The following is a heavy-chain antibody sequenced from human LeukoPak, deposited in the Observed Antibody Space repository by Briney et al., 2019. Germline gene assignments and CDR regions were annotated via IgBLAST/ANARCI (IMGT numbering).Heavy chain of an antibody. J-gene: IGHJ4*02. CDR3: AKDPSDDYGDPNFDY. CDR1: GFTFSSYA. D-gene: IGHD4-17*01. Sequence: PGGSLRLSCAASGFTFSSYAMSWVRQAPGKGLEWVSAISGSGGSTYYADSVKGRFTISRDNSKNTLYLQMNSLRAEDTAVYYCAKDPSDDYGDPNFDYWAREPWSPSPQ. CDR2: ISGSGGST. V-gene: IGHV3-23*01.